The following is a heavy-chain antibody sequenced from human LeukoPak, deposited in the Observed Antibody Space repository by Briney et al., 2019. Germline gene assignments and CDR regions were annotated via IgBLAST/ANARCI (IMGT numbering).Heavy chain of an antibody. Sequence: GGSLRLSCAASGFTFSSYGMHGFRQAPGKGLEWVTVIWYAGSNKYYADSVKGRFTISRDNSKNTLYLQMNSLRDEDTAVYYCARDRDTAMVTPYYYGMDVWGQGTTVTASS. CDR1: GFTFSSYG. D-gene: IGHD5-18*01. V-gene: IGHV3-33*01. CDR2: IWYAGSNK. CDR3: ARDRDTAMVTPYYYGMDV. J-gene: IGHJ6*02.